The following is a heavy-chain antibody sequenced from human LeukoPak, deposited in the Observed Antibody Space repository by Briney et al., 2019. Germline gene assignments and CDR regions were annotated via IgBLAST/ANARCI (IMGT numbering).Heavy chain of an antibody. Sequence: PGGSLRLSCAASGFTFSSYAMSWVSQAPGKGLEWVSAIVNSGGTTYYADSVKGRFTISRDNSKNTLYLQINSLRAEDTALYYCAKVSNPNFLGYYFDYWGQGTLVAVSS. D-gene: IGHD1-14*01. J-gene: IGHJ4*02. CDR2: IVNSGGTT. CDR1: GFTFSSYA. V-gene: IGHV3-23*01. CDR3: AKVSNPNFLGYYFDY.